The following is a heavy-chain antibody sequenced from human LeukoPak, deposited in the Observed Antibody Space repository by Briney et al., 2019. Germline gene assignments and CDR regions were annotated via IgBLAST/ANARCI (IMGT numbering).Heavy chain of an antibody. CDR1: GGSISSYY. Sequence: SETLSLTCTVSGGSISSYYWSWIRQPPGKGLEWIGYIYYSGSTNYNPSLKSRVTISVDTSKNQFSLKLSSVTAADTAVYYCARMAAADYYFDYWGQGTLVTVSS. D-gene: IGHD6-13*01. CDR2: IYYSGST. CDR3: ARMAAADYYFDY. V-gene: IGHV4-59*01. J-gene: IGHJ4*02.